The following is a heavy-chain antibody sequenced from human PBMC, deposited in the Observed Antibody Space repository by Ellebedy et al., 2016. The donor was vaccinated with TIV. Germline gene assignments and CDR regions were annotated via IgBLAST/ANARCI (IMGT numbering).Heavy chain of an antibody. CDR1: GGTFSSYA. D-gene: IGHD6-19*01. CDR2: IIPIFGTA. CDR3: THMSGAGTGAFDI. J-gene: IGHJ3*02. V-gene: IGHV1-69*06. Sequence: AASVKVSCKASGGTFSSYAISWVRQAPGQGLEWMGGIIPIFGTANYAQKFQGRVTITADKSTSTAYMELSSLRSEDTAVYYCTHMSGAGTGAFDIWGQGTMVTVSS.